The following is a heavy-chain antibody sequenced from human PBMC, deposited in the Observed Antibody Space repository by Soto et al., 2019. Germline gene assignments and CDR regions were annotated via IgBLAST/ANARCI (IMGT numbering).Heavy chain of an antibody. V-gene: IGHV3-73*02. CDR1: GFTFSGSA. D-gene: IGHD2-8*01. Sequence: EVQLVESGGGLVQPGGSLKLSCAASGFTFSGSAMHWVRQASGKGLEWVGRIRSKANSYATAYAASVKGRFTISRDDSKNTAYLQMNSLKTEDTAVYYCTRLALIRDERRFDPWGQGTLVTVSS. CDR3: TRLALIRDERRFDP. J-gene: IGHJ5*02. CDR2: IRSKANSYAT.